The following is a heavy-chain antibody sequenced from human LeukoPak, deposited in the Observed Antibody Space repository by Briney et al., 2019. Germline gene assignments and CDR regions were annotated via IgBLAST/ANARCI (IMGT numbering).Heavy chain of an antibody. J-gene: IGHJ3*02. Sequence: PGGSLRLSCADSGFSFSTYGMSWVRQAPGKGLEWVSGIPTSGGITYYADSVKGRFTISRDNSKNTLYLQMNSLRAEDTAVYYCAKDPLDSIAVAGTAAFDIWGQGTMVTVSS. CDR3: AKDPLDSIAVAGTAAFDI. D-gene: IGHD6-19*01. CDR2: IPTSGGIT. CDR1: GFSFSTYG. V-gene: IGHV3-23*01.